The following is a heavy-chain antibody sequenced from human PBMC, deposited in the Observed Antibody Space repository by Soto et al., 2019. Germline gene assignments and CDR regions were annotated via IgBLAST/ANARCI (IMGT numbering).Heavy chain of an antibody. J-gene: IGHJ4*02. CDR2: ISAYNGNT. CDR1: GYTFSNYG. V-gene: IGHV1-18*01. D-gene: IGHD6-19*01. Sequence: QIQLVQSGAEVKKPGASVKVSCKASGYTFSNYGISWVRQAPGQGLEWMGWISAYNGNTNYAQNLQGRVSMTTDTSTSTAYIELRSLSSDDTAVYYCARHSGWEDYWGQGTLVTVSS. CDR3: ARHSGWEDY.